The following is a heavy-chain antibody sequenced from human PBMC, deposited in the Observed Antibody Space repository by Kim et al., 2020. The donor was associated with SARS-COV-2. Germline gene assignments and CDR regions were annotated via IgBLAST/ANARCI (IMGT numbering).Heavy chain of an antibody. CDR3: ARYMTARPIYYYYYMDV. V-gene: IGHV4-34*01. D-gene: IGHD6-6*01. Sequence: LKSRVTISVDTSKNQFSLKLSSVTAADTAVYYCARYMTARPIYYYYYMDVWGKGTTVTVSS. J-gene: IGHJ6*03.